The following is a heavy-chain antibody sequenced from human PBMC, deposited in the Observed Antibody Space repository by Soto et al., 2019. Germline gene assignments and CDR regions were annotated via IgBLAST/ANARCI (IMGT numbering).Heavy chain of an antibody. CDR1: GFRLRSYG. CDR2: ISYDGNDE. CDR3: VKTLPGSLSDPHQLLERFDY. V-gene: IGHV3-30*18. J-gene: IGHJ4*02. Sequence: GGSLRLSCAVSGFRLRSYGMHWVRQAPGKGLEWVAVISYDGNDEYYAESVRGRFTISRDNSKNTLYLQMNTLRPDDTAVYYCVKTLPGSLSDPHQLLERFDYWGQGTLVTVSS. D-gene: IGHD2-2*01.